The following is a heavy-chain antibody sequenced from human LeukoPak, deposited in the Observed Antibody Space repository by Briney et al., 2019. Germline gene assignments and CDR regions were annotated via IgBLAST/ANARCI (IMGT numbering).Heavy chain of an antibody. D-gene: IGHD6-13*01. CDR2: IYYSGST. V-gene: IGHV4-59*01. CDR3: ARASYSSSWYFDY. J-gene: IGHJ4*02. CDR1: GGSISSYY. Sequence: SETLSLTCTVSGGSISSYYWSWIRQPPGKGLEWIGYIYYSGSTNYNPSLKSRVTISVDTSKNQFSLKLSSVTAADTAVYYCARASYSSSWYFDYRGQGTLVTVSS.